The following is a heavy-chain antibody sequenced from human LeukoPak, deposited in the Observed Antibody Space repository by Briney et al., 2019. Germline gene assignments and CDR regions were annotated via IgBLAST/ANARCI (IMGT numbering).Heavy chain of an antibody. V-gene: IGHV3-30*02. CDR3: AKDRHGTRAAAGTHFDY. CDR2: IRYDGSNK. D-gene: IGHD6-13*01. J-gene: IGHJ4*02. CDR1: GFTFSSYG. Sequence: GGSLRLSCAASGFTFSSYGMHWVRQAPGKGLEWVAFIRYDGSNKYYAGSVKGRFTISRDNSKNTLYLQMNSLRAEDTAVYYCAKDRHGTRAAAGTHFDYWGQGTLVTVSS.